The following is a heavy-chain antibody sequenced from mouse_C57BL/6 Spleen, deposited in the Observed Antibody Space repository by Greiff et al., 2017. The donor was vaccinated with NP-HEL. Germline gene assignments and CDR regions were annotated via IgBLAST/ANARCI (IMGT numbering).Heavy chain of an antibody. V-gene: IGHV1-72*01. CDR1: GYTFTSYW. CDR3: ARRGYDYDRNWFAY. Sequence: VQLQQPGAELVKPGASVKLSCKASGYTFTSYWMHWVKQRPGRGLEWIGRIDPNSGGTKYNEKFKSKATLTVDKPSSTAYMQLSSLTSEDSAVYYCARRGYDYDRNWFAYWGQGTLVTVSA. D-gene: IGHD2-4*01. J-gene: IGHJ3*01. CDR2: IDPNSGGT.